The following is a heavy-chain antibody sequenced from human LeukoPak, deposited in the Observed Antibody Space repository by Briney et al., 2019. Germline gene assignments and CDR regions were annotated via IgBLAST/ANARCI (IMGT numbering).Heavy chain of an antibody. Sequence: ASVKVSCKASGYTFTSYAMNWVRQAPGQGLEWMGWINTNTGNPTYAQGFTGRFVFSLDTSVSTAYLQISSLKAEDTAVYYCARGDPWGPTKLRFLEWVPYYYYYGMDVWGQGTTVTVSS. J-gene: IGHJ6*02. V-gene: IGHV7-4-1*02. CDR3: ARGDPWGPTKLRFLEWVPYYYYYGMDV. D-gene: IGHD3-3*01. CDR1: GYTFTSYA. CDR2: INTNTGNP.